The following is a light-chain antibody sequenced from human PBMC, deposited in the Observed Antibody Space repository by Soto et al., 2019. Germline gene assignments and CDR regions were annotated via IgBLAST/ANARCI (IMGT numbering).Light chain of an antibody. CDR3: QQLYSYPVT. V-gene: IGKV1-9*01. CDR2: ATP. CDR1: QDISGY. J-gene: IGKJ2*01. Sequence: DIQLTQSPSFLSASVGDRVTVTCRASQDISGYLAWYQQKPGKAPKLLIYATPTLQSGVPSRFIGRGSGTEFTLTISSLQPEDFATYYCQQLYSYPVTFDQGTKLEIK.